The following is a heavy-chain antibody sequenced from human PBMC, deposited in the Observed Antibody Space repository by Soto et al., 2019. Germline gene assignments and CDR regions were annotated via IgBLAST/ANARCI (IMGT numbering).Heavy chain of an antibody. CDR2: IKSKTDGGTT. D-gene: IGHD3-10*02. Sequence: GSLTRSESPSGVTVCKAWRNSDRQKTGKGLEWVGRIKSKTDGGTTDYAAPVKGRFTISRDDSKNTLYLQMNSLKTEDTAVYYCTTAAVYVDYYYYGMDVWGQGTTVTVSS. J-gene: IGHJ6*02. V-gene: IGHV3-15*07. CDR3: TTAAVYVDYYYYGMDV. CDR1: GVTVCKAW.